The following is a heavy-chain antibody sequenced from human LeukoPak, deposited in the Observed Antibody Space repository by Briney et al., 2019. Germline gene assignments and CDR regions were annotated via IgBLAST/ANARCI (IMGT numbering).Heavy chain of an antibody. Sequence: GGSVRLSCAASGFTFSSYAMHWVRQAPGKGLEWVAIISHDGSNKYYADSVKGRFTISRDNSKNTLYLQMSSLGAEDTAVHYCAREESGISIFGVVIFWGQGTLVTVSS. CDR3: AREESGISIFGVVIF. J-gene: IGHJ4*02. CDR2: ISHDGSNK. V-gene: IGHV3-30-3*01. CDR1: GFTFSSYA. D-gene: IGHD3-3*01.